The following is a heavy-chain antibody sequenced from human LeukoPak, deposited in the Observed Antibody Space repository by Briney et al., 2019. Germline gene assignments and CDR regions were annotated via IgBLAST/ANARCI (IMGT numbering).Heavy chain of an antibody. CDR1: GGTFSSYA. D-gene: IGHD4-11*01. CDR3: ASSRTEYYSNYFWFDP. CDR2: IIPIFGTA. V-gene: IGHV1-69*05. J-gene: IGHJ5*02. Sequence: SVKVSCKASGGTFSSYAISWVRQAPGRGLEWMGGIIPIFGTANYAQKFQGRVTITTDESTSTAYMELSSLRSEDTAVYYCASSRTEYYSNYFWFDPWGQGTLVTVSS.